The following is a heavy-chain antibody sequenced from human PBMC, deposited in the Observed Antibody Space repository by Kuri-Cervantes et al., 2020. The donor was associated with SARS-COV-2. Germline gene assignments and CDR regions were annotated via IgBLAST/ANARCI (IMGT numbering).Heavy chain of an antibody. Sequence: ASVKVSCKASGYTFTSYGISWVRQAPGQGLEWMGWISAYNGNTNYAQKLQGRVTMTTDTSTSTAYMELRSLRSDDTAVYYCARDERCDSSGYYHFDYWGQGTLVTVSS. V-gene: IGHV1-18*01. CDR3: ARDERCDSSGYYHFDY. CDR1: GYTFTSYG. J-gene: IGHJ4*02. D-gene: IGHD3-22*01. CDR2: ISAYNGNT.